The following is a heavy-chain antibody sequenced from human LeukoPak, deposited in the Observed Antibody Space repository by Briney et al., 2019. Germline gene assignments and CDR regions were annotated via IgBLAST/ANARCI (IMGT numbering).Heavy chain of an antibody. CDR1: GFSLSSHG. V-gene: IGHV3-48*02. CDR2: ISSSGSAI. D-gene: IGHD3-10*01. CDR3: ARDPLVRGNFDY. Sequence: GGSLRLSCVVSGFSLSSHGMHWVRQAPGKGLEWVSYISSSGSAIYYADSVKGRFTISRDNAKNSLYLQMNSLRDEDTAVYYCARDPLVRGNFDYWGQGTLVTVSS. J-gene: IGHJ4*02.